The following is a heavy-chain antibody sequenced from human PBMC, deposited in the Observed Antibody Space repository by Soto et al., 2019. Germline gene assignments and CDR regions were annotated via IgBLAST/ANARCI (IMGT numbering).Heavy chain of an antibody. V-gene: IGHV1-2*02. J-gene: IGHJ3*02. CDR3: ARGGGVGVAGSAAFDM. D-gene: IGHD3-3*01. CDR2: INPATGAA. CDR1: GYPVTAYY. Sequence: QLHLVQSGAVVKKPGASVTVSCSASGYPVTAYYMHWVRQAPGRGLEWMEGINPATGAAKYTQPFQGRVTMTRDPSTSPVFMELSGLTSEDTAVFYCARGGGVGVAGSAAFDMWGQGTLVTVSS.